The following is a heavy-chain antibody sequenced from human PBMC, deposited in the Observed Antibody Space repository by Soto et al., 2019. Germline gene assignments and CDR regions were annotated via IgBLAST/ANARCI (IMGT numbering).Heavy chain of an antibody. CDR1: GYTFSNYG. J-gene: IGHJ4*02. CDR2: INPYNGNT. D-gene: IGHD6-19*01. V-gene: IGHV1-18*01. CDR3: ARGYTNGCVH. Sequence: ASVEVSCKTSGYTFSNYGISWVRQAPGQGLEWMGWINPYNGNTKYAQSLWGRVTMTTDTSTSTVYMEVGSLRSDDTAVYYCARGYTNGCVHWGQGTLVTVSS.